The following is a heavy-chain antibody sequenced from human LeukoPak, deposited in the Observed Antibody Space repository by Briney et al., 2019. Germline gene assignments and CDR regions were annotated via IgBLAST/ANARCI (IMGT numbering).Heavy chain of an antibody. CDR3: ARGAYDSVY. V-gene: IGHV1-18*01. Sequence: ASVKVSCKASGYTFINYGISWVRQAPGQGLEWMGWISADNDNTNYAQKFQGRVTVTTDTSTSTAYMELRSLRSDDTAVYYCARGAYDSVYWGQGTLVTVSS. CDR1: GYTFINYG. CDR2: ISADNDNT. D-gene: IGHD3-22*01. J-gene: IGHJ4*02.